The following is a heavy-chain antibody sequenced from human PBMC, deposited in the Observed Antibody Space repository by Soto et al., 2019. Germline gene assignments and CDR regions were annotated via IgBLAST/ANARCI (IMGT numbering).Heavy chain of an antibody. D-gene: IGHD4-17*01. CDR1: GFTFSSYA. Sequence: EVQLLESGGGLVQPGGSLRLSCAASGFTFSSYAMSWVRQAPGKGLEWVSAISGSGGSTYYADSVRGRLTISRDNSKNTLYMQMNSLRAEDTAVYYCAKRTVGWYFDLWGRGTLVTVSS. CDR3: AKRTVGWYFDL. J-gene: IGHJ2*01. CDR2: ISGSGGST. V-gene: IGHV3-23*01.